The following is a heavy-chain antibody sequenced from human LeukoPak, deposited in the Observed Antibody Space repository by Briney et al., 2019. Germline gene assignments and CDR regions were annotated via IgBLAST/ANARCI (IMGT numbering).Heavy chain of an antibody. D-gene: IGHD2-2*01. V-gene: IGHV3-7*01. CDR2: IKQDGSEK. CDR3: ARVQAAVPSAFDYFDY. Sequence: GGSLRLSCAASGFTFSDYWMRWVRQAPGKGLEWVANIKQDGSEKYYVDSVKGRFTVSRDNAKNLLYLQMNSLRAEDTAVYFCARVQAAVPSAFDYFDYWGQGTLVTVSS. CDR1: GFTFSDYW. J-gene: IGHJ4*02.